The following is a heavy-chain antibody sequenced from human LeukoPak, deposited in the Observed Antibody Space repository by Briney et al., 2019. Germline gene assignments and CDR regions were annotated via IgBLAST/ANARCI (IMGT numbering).Heavy chain of an antibody. D-gene: IGHD2-2*01. CDR2: IWYDGSNK. CDR1: GFNFSSYG. J-gene: IGHJ6*03. CDR3: AKEGRDCSSTSCRGRGYYYYMDV. Sequence: GGSLRLSCAASGFNFSSYGMHWVRQAPGKGLEWVAVIWYDGSNKYYADSVKGRFTISRDNSKNTLYLQMNSLRAEDTAVYYCAKEGRDCSSTSCRGRGYYYYMDVWGKGTTVTVSS. V-gene: IGHV3-33*06.